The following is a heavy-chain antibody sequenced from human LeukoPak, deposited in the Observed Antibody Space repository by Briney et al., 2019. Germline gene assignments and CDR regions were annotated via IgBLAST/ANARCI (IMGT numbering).Heavy chain of an antibody. CDR3: AKSSYYYDSSGYLGY. V-gene: IGHV3-23*01. CDR1: GFTFSSYA. D-gene: IGHD3-22*01. CDR2: ISGSGGST. J-gene: IGHJ4*02. Sequence: GGSLRLSCAASGFTFSSYAMSWVRQAPGKGLEWVSAISGSGGSTYYADSVKGRFTISRDHSKNTLYLQMNSLRAEDTAVYYCAKSSYYYDSSGYLGYWGQGTLVTVSS.